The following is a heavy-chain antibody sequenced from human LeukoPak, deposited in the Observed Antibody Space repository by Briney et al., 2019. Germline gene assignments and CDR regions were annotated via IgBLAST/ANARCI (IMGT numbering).Heavy chain of an antibody. CDR3: ARGVGTARY. Sequence: SETLSLTCAVYGGSFSGCYWSWIRQPPGKGLEWIGEINHSGSTNYNPSLKSRVTISVDTSKNQFSLKLSSVTAADTAVYYCARGVGTARYWGQGTLVTVSS. D-gene: IGHD5-18*01. V-gene: IGHV4-34*01. CDR1: GGSFSGCY. J-gene: IGHJ4*02. CDR2: INHSGST.